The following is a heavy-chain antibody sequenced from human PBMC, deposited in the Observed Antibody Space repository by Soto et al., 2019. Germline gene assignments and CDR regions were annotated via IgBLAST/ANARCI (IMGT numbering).Heavy chain of an antibody. J-gene: IGHJ4*02. CDR3: AILGGERGYCSGGSCPFDY. CDR2: INPNSGGT. CDR1: GYTFTGSY. D-gene: IGHD2-15*01. Sequence: QVQLVQSGAEVKKPGASVKVSCKASGYTFTGSYMHWVRQAPGQGLEWMGWINPNSGGTNYAQKFQGWVTMTRDTSISTAYMELSRLRSDDTAVYYCAILGGERGYCSGGSCPFDYWGQGTLVTVSS. V-gene: IGHV1-2*04.